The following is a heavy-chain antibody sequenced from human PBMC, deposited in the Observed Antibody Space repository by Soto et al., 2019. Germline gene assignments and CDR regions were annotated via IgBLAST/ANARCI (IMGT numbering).Heavy chain of an antibody. CDR1: AYSFTSYW. J-gene: IGHJ6*02. CDR3: ARSTTGAPYGMDV. V-gene: IGHV5-51*01. Sequence: LEESLKISCKGSAYSFTSYWIGWVRRMPGKGLEWMGIIYPGDSDTRYSPSFQGQVTISADKSISTAYLQWSSLKASDTAMYYCARSTTGAPYGMDVWGQGTTVTVSS. CDR2: IYPGDSDT. D-gene: IGHD4-17*01.